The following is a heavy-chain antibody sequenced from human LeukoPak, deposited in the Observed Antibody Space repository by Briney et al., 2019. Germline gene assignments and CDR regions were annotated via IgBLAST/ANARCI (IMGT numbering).Heavy chain of an antibody. V-gene: IGHV4-59*01. Sequence: SETLSLTCTVSGGSTSSYYWSWIRQPPGKGLEWIGYIYYSGSTNYNPSLKSRVTISVDTSKNQFSLKLSSVTAADTAVYYCARNPDYFDYWGQGTLVTVSS. CDR2: IYYSGST. J-gene: IGHJ4*02. CDR1: GGSTSSYY. D-gene: IGHD1-14*01. CDR3: ARNPDYFDY.